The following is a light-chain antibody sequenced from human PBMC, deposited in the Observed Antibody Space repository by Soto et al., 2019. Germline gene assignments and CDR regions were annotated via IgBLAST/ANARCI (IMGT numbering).Light chain of an antibody. CDR1: QTISGTY. V-gene: IGKV3-20*01. Sequence: EIMLTQSPGTLSLSPGERATHSCRASQTISGTYLAWYQQKPGQAPRLLIYSSSSRAAGVSDRFSGSGSGTDFSLTISRLEPEDFAMYYCQQYGRSPTWTFGQGTKVDI. CDR3: QQYGRSPTWT. J-gene: IGKJ1*01. CDR2: SSS.